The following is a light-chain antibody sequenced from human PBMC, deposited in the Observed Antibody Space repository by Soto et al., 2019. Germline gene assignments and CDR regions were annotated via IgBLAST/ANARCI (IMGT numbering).Light chain of an antibody. CDR3: QQFNTAPLT. CDR1: QDISVY. CDR2: SAS. V-gene: IGKV1-27*01. Sequence: DIQMTQSPSSLSASVGDRVTITCRASQDISVYLAWYQQKPGKVPKLLIYSASTLQSGVPSRFSGSGSGTEFTLTISRLQPEADATYFCQQFNTAPLTCGQGTRLEIK. J-gene: IGKJ5*01.